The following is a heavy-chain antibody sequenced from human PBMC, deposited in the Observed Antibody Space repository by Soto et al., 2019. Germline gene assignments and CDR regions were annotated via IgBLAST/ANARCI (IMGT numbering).Heavy chain of an antibody. CDR2: ISYDGSNK. CDR1: GFTFSSYG. CDR3: AKDLNYGMDV. V-gene: IGHV3-30*18. Sequence: QVQLVESGGGVVQPGRSLRLSCAASGFTFSSYGMHWVRQAPGKGLEWVAVISYDGSNKYYADSVKGRFTISRDNSKNTLYLQMNSLRAEDTAVYHCAKDLNYGMDVWGQGTTVTVSS. J-gene: IGHJ6*02.